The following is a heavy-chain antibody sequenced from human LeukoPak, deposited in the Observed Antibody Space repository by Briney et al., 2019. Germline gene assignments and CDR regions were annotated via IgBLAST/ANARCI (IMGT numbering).Heavy chain of an antibody. CDR1: GGTFSSYA. V-gene: IGHV1-69*05. D-gene: IGHD1-20*01. CDR2: IIPIFGTA. Sequence: SVKVSCKASGGTFSSYAISWVRQAPGQGLEWMGGIIPIFGTANYAQKFQGRVTITTDESTSTAYMELSSLRSEDTAVYYCARTLALYNWNAGYNWFDPWGQGTLVTVSS. J-gene: IGHJ5*02. CDR3: ARTLALYNWNAGYNWFDP.